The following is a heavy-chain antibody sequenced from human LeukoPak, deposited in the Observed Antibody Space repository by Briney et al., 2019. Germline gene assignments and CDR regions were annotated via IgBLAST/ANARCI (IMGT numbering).Heavy chain of an antibody. D-gene: IGHD3-22*01. CDR3: ASHEVNYYDSSGYYYVN. V-gene: IGHV4-59*01. CDR1: GGSIGSYF. CDR2: IYYSGST. Sequence: SETLSLTCTASGGSIGSYFWSWIRQPPGKGLEWIGYIYYSGSTNYNPSLKSRVTISVDTSKNQFSLKLSSVTAADTAVYYCASHEVNYYDSSGYYYVNWGQGTLVTVSS. J-gene: IGHJ4*02.